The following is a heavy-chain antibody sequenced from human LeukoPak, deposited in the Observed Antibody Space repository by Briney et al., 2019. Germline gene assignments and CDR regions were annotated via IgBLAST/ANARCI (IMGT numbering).Heavy chain of an antibody. V-gene: IGHV3-11*04. Sequence: GGSLRLSCAASGFTFSDFYMNWVRQAPRKGLEWVSHISSSGGSKYYADSVKGRFTIYRDNAKPSLYLQMNSLRAEDTAVYYCARHHSSGAFFDLWGQGSLVTVSS. CDR2: ISSSGGSK. CDR1: GFTFSDFY. J-gene: IGHJ4*02. D-gene: IGHD4-11*01. CDR3: ARHHSSGAFFDL.